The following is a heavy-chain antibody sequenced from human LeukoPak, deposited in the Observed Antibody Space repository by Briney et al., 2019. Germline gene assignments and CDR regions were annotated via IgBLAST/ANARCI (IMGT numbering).Heavy chain of an antibody. Sequence: ASVKVPCKASGYTFTSYGISWVRQAPGQGLEWMGWISAYNGKTNYAQKLQGRVTMTTDTSTSTAYMEMRSLRSDDTAVYYCARDPEDIVVVPAAISNWFDPWGQGTLVTVSS. CDR3: ARDPEDIVVVPAAISNWFDP. J-gene: IGHJ5*02. V-gene: IGHV1-18*01. CDR2: ISAYNGKT. D-gene: IGHD2-2*01. CDR1: GYTFTSYG.